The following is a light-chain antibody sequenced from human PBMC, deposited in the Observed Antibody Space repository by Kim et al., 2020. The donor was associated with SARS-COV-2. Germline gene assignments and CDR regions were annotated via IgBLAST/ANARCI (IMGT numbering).Light chain of an antibody. CDR1: QSVRSNL. CDR3: QQYITSPIT. V-gene: IGKV3-20*01. Sequence: SPGERATLSCRASQSVRSNLLAWYQQKPGQAPRLLIYGASSRATGIPDRFSGGGSGTDFTLTISRLEPEDFSVYYCQQYITSPITFGGGTKVEIK. CDR2: GAS. J-gene: IGKJ4*01.